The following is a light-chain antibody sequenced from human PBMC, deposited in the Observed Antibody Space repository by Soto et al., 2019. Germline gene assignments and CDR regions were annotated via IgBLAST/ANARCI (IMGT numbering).Light chain of an antibody. CDR3: QHYGSSPRA. V-gene: IGKV3-20*01. CDR1: QSVSSNY. J-gene: IGKJ1*01. CDR2: GAS. Sequence: EIVLTQSPGTLSLSPGERATLSCRASQSVSSNYLAWYQQKPGQAPRLFIYGASSRATGIPDRFSGSGSGTDFTLTISRLEPEDCAVYYCQHYGSSPRAVGQGTKVDIK.